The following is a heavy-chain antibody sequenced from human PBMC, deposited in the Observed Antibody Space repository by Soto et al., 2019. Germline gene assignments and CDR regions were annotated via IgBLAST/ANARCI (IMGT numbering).Heavy chain of an antibody. Sequence: ASVKVSCKASGGTFSSYAISWVRQAPGQGLEWMGGIIPIFGTANYAQKFQGRVTITADESTSTAYMELSSLRSEDTAVYYCARGLPGRYYDSSGYGYWGQGTLVTVSS. J-gene: IGHJ4*02. CDR3: ARGLPGRYYDSSGYGY. D-gene: IGHD3-22*01. CDR2: IIPIFGTA. CDR1: GGTFSSYA. V-gene: IGHV1-69*13.